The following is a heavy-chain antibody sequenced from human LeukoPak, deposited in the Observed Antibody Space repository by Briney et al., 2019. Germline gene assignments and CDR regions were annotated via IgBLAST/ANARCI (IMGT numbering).Heavy chain of an antibody. Sequence: ASVKVSCKASGYTFTSYGISWVRQAPGQGLEWMGWISAYNGNTNYAQKLQGRVTMTTDTSTSTAYMELRSLRSDDTAVYYCARTQLLSGYYYMDVWGKGTTVTVSS. CDR2: ISAYNGNT. D-gene: IGHD2-2*01. J-gene: IGHJ6*03. CDR1: GYTFTSYG. V-gene: IGHV1-18*01. CDR3: ARTQLLSGYYYMDV.